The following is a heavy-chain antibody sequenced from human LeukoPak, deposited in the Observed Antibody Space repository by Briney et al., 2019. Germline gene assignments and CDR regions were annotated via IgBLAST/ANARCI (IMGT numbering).Heavy chain of an antibody. CDR1: GYNFAGSG. V-gene: IGHV1-18*01. CDR2: ISAYNSDT. CDR3: ATDHIRYYYGSGSSGGYYFDY. D-gene: IGHD3-10*01. Sequence: GASVKVSCKASGYNFAGSGISWVRQAPGQGLEWMGWISAYNSDTNYAQEFHGRVTMTTDTPTSTAYMELRSLRSDDTAVYYCATDHIRYYYGSGSSGGYYFDYWGQGTLVTVSS. J-gene: IGHJ4*02.